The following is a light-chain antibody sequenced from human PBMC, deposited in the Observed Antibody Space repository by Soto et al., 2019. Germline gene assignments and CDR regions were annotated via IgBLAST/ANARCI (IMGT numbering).Light chain of an antibody. CDR1: QNIDMW. V-gene: IGKV1-5*01. J-gene: IGKJ1*01. CDR2: DVS. Sequence: IQMTQSPSALSASVGDRVTITCRASQNIDMWLAWYQQKPGKAPKLLISDVSNLESGVPSRFSGRGSGTEFTLTIRSLQPDASATYYCRHYNTYCTFGQGTKVEIK. CDR3: RHYNTYCT.